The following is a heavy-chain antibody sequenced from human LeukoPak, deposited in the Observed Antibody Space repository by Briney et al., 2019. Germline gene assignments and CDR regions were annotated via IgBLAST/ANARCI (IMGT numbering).Heavy chain of an antibody. D-gene: IGHD1-26*01. CDR2: IRYDGSNK. J-gene: IGHJ5*02. CDR3: AKDIVGAASWFDP. V-gene: IGHV3-30*02. Sequence: GGSLRLSCAASGFTFSSYGMRWVRQAPGKGLEWVAFIRYDGSNKYYADSVKGRFTISRDNSKNTLYLQMNSLRAEDTAVYYCAKDIVGAASWFDPWGQGTLVTVSS. CDR1: GFTFSSYG.